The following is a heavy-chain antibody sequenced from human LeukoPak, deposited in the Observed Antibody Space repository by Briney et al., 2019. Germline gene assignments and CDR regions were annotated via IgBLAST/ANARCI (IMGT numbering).Heavy chain of an antibody. CDR2: INPNSGGT. J-gene: IGHJ6*02. Sequence: ASVKVSCKASGYTFTGYYMHWVRQAPGQGLEWMGWINPNSGGTNYAQKFQGGVTMTRNTSISTAYMELSRLRSDDTAVYYCARAEWLQTLYGMDVWGQGTTDTVSS. CDR1: GYTFTGYY. V-gene: IGHV1-2*02. CDR3: ARAEWLQTLYGMDV. D-gene: IGHD5-12*01.